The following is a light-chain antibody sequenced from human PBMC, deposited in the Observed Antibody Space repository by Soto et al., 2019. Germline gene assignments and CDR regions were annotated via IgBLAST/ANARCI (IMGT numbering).Light chain of an antibody. CDR3: QQYGSSPHT. CDR2: GAS. J-gene: IGKJ2*01. Sequence: EILLTQSPGTLSLSPGERATLSCRASQSVSSSYLAWYQHKPGQAPRLLIYGASSRATGIPDRFSGSGSGTDFTLTISRLEPEDFAVYYCQQYGSSPHTFGQGPKMEIK. CDR1: QSVSSSY. V-gene: IGKV3-20*01.